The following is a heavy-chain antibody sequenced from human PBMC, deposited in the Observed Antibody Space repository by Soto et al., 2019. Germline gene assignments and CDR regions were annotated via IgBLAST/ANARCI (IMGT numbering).Heavy chain of an antibody. Sequence: GGSLRLSCAASGFTFGTYSMNWVRQPPGRGLEWVSYITSSGSTTYYADSVKGRFTISRDNAKNSLYLQMDSLRAEDTAVYYCAKEGGRDYGSGLDYWGQGT. CDR3: AKEGGRDYGSGLDY. D-gene: IGHD3-10*01. J-gene: IGHJ4*02. V-gene: IGHV3-48*01. CDR2: ITSSGSTT. CDR1: GFTFGTYS.